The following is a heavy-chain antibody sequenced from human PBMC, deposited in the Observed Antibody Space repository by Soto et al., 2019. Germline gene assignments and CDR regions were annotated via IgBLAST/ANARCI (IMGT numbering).Heavy chain of an antibody. V-gene: IGHV2-70*01. CDR2: IDWDDDK. Sequence: SGPTLVNPTQTLTLTCTFSGFSLSTSGMCVSWIRQPPGKALEWLALIDWDDDKYYSTSLKTRLTISKDTSKNQVVLTMTNMDPVDTASYYCARIYGTYYYYGMDVWRQRTTVTVSS. D-gene: IGHD4-17*01. J-gene: IGHJ6*02. CDR3: ARIYGTYYYYGMDV. CDR1: GFSLSTSGMC.